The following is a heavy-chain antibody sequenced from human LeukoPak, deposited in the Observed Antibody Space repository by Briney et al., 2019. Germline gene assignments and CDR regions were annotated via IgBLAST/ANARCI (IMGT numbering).Heavy chain of an antibody. CDR3: ARTGMVTVAGRRVYFLDY. V-gene: IGHV7-4-1*02. D-gene: IGHD6-19*01. J-gene: IGHJ4*02. CDR2: INTNTGNP. Sequence: ASVKVSCKASGYTFTNYALNWVRQAPGQGLEYVGWINTNTGNPTYAQGFTGRFVLSLDTSVSTAYLQISSLKAEDTAVYYCARTGMVTVAGRRVYFLDYWGQGTLVTVSS. CDR1: GYTFTNYA.